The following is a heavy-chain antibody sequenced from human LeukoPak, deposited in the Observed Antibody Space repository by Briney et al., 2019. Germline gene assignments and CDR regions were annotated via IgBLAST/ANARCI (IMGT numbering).Heavy chain of an antibody. Sequence: PSGTLSLTCAVSGGSISSSNWWSWVRQPPGKGLEWIGEIYHSGSTNYNPSLKSRVTISVDKSKNQFSLQLSSVTAADTAVYYCASPPLNCSSTSCYGRYFDYWGQGTLVTVSS. J-gene: IGHJ4*02. D-gene: IGHD2-2*01. CDR2: IYHSGST. V-gene: IGHV4-4*02. CDR1: GGSISSSNW. CDR3: ASPPLNCSSTSCYGRYFDY.